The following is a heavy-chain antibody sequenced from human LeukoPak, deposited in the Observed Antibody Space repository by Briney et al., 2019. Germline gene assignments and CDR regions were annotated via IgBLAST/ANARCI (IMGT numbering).Heavy chain of an antibody. CDR1: GYTFTSYY. V-gene: IGHV1-46*01. D-gene: IGHD3-22*01. Sequence: ASVQVSCKASGYTFTSYYMHWVRQAPGQGLEWMGIINPSGGSTSYAQKFQGRVTMTRDTSTSTVYMELSSLRSEDTAVYYCARVGSGDSSAYWVGSFDYWGQGTLVTVSS. J-gene: IGHJ4*02. CDR2: INPSGGST. CDR3: ARVGSGDSSAYWVGSFDY.